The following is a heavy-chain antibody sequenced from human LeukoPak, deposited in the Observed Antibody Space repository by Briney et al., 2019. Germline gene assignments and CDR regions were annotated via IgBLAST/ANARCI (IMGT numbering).Heavy chain of an antibody. D-gene: IGHD4/OR15-4a*01. CDR1: GVSISSNSYY. CDR2: VDYSGST. J-gene: IGHJ5*02. V-gene: IGHV4-39*07. CDR3: ARSLILVQPAFGP. Sequence: PSETLSLTCTVSGVSISSNSYYWGWVRQPPGKGLEWIGTVDYSGSTYYNPSLKSRVIISMDTSKNQFSLKLSSVTAADTAVYYCARSLILVQPAFGPWGQGTLVTVSS.